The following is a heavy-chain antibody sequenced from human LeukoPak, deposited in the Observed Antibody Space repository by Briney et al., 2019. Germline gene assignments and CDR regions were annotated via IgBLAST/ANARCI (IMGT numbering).Heavy chain of an antibody. CDR2: INYGGST. D-gene: IGHD6-19*01. V-gene: IGHV4-34*01. J-gene: IGHJ3*01. Sequence: SETLSLTCAVFEMSFSAYYWNWIRQSPGKGLEWIGEINYGGSTKYTPSLEGRGTILIDTSKNQFSLKLTCVTAADTAVYYCARGFPPGSGSRGSHAFDVWGQGTMVTVSS. CDR3: ARGFPPGSGSRGSHAFDV. CDR1: EMSFSAYY.